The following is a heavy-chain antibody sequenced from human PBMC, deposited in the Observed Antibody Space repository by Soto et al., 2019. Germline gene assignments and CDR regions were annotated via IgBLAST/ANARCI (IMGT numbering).Heavy chain of an antibody. Sequence: PVGSLRLSCAVFGFTVSGKKYVAWVRQAPGKGLEWVSALYDLDGTYYADSVKGRFTTSSDSSRTTVYLQMNDLRPDDTAVYSCATWHLREHAYDIWGQGTTVTVSS. CDR3: ATWHLREHAYDI. CDR2: LYDLDGT. CDR1: GFTVSGKKY. D-gene: IGHD3-10*01. J-gene: IGHJ3*02. V-gene: IGHV3-53*01.